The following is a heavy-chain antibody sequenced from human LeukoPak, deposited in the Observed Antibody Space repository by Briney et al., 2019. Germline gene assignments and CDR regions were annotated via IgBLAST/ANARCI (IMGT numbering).Heavy chain of an antibody. CDR1: GFTLSSYG. CDR3: ATDRATQYFDY. J-gene: IGHJ4*02. Sequence: GGSLRLSCVASGFTLSSYGMHWVRQAPGKGLEWVAVIWYDGSNKDYADSVKGRFTVSRDNSRNTLFLQMNSLRVEDTAVYYCATDRATQYFDYWGQGTLVSVPS. CDR2: IWYDGSNK. D-gene: IGHD2-15*01. V-gene: IGHV3-33*08.